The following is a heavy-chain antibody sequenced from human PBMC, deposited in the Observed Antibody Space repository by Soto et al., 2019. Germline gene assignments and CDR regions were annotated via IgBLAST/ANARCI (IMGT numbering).Heavy chain of an antibody. CDR3: AVGGGDLSLTPFDY. Sequence: SLRLSCVASGFNFKAYGMHWVRQAPGKGLEWVAVISTDGTNQHHADSVKGRFTISRDNFKNTLYLQMNSLRPEDTAVYFCAVGGGDLSLTPFDYWGQGTLVTAPQ. CDR2: ISTDGTNQ. V-gene: IGHV3-30-3*01. J-gene: IGHJ4*02. D-gene: IGHD3-16*02. CDR1: GFNFKAYG.